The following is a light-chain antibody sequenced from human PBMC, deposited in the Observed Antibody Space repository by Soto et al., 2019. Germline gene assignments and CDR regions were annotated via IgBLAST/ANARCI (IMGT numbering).Light chain of an antibody. CDR3: QQYNSFSGT. J-gene: IGKJ4*01. V-gene: IGKV4-1*01. Sequence: DIVMTQSPDSLAVSLGERATINCKSSQSVLYSSNNKNYLAWYQQKPGRAPKLLIYDASTLESGVPSRFSGSSSGTEFTLTISSLQPDDFATYYCQQYNSFSGTFGGGTKVDIK. CDR2: DAS. CDR1: QSVLYSSNNKNY.